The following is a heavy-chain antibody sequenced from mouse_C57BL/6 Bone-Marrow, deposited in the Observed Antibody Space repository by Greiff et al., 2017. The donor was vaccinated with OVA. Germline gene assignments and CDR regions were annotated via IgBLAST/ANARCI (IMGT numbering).Heavy chain of an antibody. J-gene: IGHJ2*02. CDR3: ARYISPIYELRIDY. CDR2: IRHKANGYTT. CDR1: GFTFTDYY. D-gene: IGHD1-1*01. V-gene: IGHV7-3*01. Sequence: DVQLVEPGGGLVQPGGSLSLSCAASGFTFTDYYMSWVRQTPGKALEWLGFIRHKANGYTTEYSASVKGRFTISRDHSQSSLYLQMNALRAEDSATYYCARYISPIYELRIDYWGQGTSRTVSS.